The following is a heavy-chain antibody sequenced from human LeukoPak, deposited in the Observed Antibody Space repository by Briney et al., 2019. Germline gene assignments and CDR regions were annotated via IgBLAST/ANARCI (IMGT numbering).Heavy chain of an antibody. CDR2: ISAYNGNT. V-gene: IGHV1-18*01. CDR3: ARAQTPPPYCSGGSCYTLGPYYFDY. CDR1: GYTFTSYG. D-gene: IGHD2-15*01. J-gene: IGHJ4*02. Sequence: VSVKVSCKASGYTFTSYGISWVRQAPGQGLEWMGWISAYNGNTNYAQKLQGRVTMTTDTSTSTAYMELRSLRSDDTAVYYCARAQTPPPYCSGGSCYTLGPYYFDYWGQGTLITVSS.